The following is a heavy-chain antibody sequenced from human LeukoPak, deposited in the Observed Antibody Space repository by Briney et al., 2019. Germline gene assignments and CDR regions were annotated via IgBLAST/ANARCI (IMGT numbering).Heavy chain of an antibody. CDR2: IIPIFGTA. Sequence: SVKVSCKASGGTFSSYAISWVRQAPGQGLEWMGGIIPIFGTANYAQKFQGRVTITADESTSTAYMELRSLRSDDTAVYYCARRRHCSGGSCLRDDYYYYMDVWGKGTTVTISS. V-gene: IGHV1-69*13. CDR1: GGTFSSYA. D-gene: IGHD2-15*01. J-gene: IGHJ6*03. CDR3: ARRRHCSGGSCLRDDYYYYMDV.